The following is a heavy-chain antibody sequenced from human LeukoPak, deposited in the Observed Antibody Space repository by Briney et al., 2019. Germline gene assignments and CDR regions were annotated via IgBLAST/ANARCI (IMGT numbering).Heavy chain of an antibody. CDR2: ISGSGGNT. V-gene: IGHV3-23*01. CDR3: ARDKNGPET. D-gene: IGHD1-14*01. CDR1: GFTFSSYA. Sequence: PGGSLRLSCAASGFTFSSYAMSWVRQAPGKGLEWVSAISGSGGNTYYADSVKGRFTISRDNSKNTLSLQMNSLRAEDTAIYYCARDKNGPETWGQGTLVTVSS. J-gene: IGHJ4*02.